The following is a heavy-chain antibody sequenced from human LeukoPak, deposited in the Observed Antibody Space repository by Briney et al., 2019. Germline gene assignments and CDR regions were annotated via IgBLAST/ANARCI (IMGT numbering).Heavy chain of an antibody. CDR2: ISAYNGNT. CDR3: AKETTVAGFYPYFDY. J-gene: IGHJ4*02. D-gene: IGHD6-19*01. V-gene: IGHV1-18*01. Sequence: ASVKVSCKASGYAFTSYGISWVRQAPGQGLEWMGWISAYNGNTNYAQKLQGRVTMTTDTSTSTAYMELRSLRSDDTAVYYCAKETTVAGFYPYFDYWGQGTLVTVSS. CDR1: GYAFTSYG.